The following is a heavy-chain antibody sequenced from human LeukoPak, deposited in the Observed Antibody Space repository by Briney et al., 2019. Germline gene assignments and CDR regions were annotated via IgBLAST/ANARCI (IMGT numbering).Heavy chain of an antibody. Sequence: GGSLRLSCIHSEFTVRRNYLFCVRQAPGKGLEWVSLIFSNGDTHYADSVKGRFTISRDTSKNTVSLQMNSLRVEYTAMYYCTRDQLNYWGQGTLVTVSS. CDR1: EFTVRRNY. CDR2: IFSNGDT. CDR3: TRDQLNY. J-gene: IGHJ4*02. V-gene: IGHV3-53*01.